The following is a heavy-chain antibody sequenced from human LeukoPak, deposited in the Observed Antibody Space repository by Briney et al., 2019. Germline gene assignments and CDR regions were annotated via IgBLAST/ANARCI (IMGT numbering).Heavy chain of an antibody. Sequence: GGSLRLSCTASGFTFGDYAMSWVRQAPGKVLEWVGFIRSKAYGGTTEYAASVKGRFTISRDDSKSIAYLQMNSLKTEDTAVYYCTRDPGPGYYYDSEDYWGQGTLVTVSS. V-gene: IGHV3-49*04. CDR1: GFTFGDYA. CDR3: TRDPGPGYYYDSEDY. D-gene: IGHD3-22*01. CDR2: IRSKAYGGTT. J-gene: IGHJ4*02.